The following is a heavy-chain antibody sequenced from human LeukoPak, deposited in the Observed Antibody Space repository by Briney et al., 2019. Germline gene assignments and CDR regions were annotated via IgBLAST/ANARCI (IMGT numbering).Heavy chain of an antibody. Sequence: SETLSLTCTVSGGSISSHYWSWIRQPPGKGLEWIGYIYYSGSTNYNPSLKSRVTISVDTSKNQFSLKLSSVTAADTAVYYCARDSDYCSSTSCYLAFRDWGQGTPVTVSS. V-gene: IGHV4-59*11. CDR3: ARDSDYCSSTSCYLAFRD. CDR1: GGSISSHY. D-gene: IGHD2-2*01. J-gene: IGHJ4*02. CDR2: IYYSGST.